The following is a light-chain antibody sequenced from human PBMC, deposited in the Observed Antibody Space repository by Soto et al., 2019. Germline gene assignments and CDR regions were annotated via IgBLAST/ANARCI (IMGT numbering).Light chain of an antibody. Sequence: DIRMTQSPSSLSASIGDRVSITCRASQSITNYLNWYQQIPGKAPNLLIYAASILQSGVPSRFSGSGSGTDFTLTINSLQPEDFATYYCQQSYSTPFTFGPGTRVDIK. CDR2: AAS. V-gene: IGKV1-39*01. J-gene: IGKJ3*01. CDR1: QSITNY. CDR3: QQSYSTPFT.